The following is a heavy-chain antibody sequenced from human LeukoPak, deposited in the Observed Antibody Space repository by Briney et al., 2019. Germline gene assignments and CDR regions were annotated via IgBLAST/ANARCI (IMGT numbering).Heavy chain of an antibody. CDR1: GYTFTGYY. J-gene: IGHJ4*02. D-gene: IGHD4-23*01. V-gene: IGHV1-2*02. Sequence: GSVKVSCKASGYTFTGYYMRWVRQAPGQGLEWMGWINPNSGGTNYAQKFQGRVTMTRDTSISTAYMELSRLISDDTAAYYCASGRAYGGDGAAFDYWGQGTLVTVSS. CDR3: ASGRAYGGDGAAFDY. CDR2: INPNSGGT.